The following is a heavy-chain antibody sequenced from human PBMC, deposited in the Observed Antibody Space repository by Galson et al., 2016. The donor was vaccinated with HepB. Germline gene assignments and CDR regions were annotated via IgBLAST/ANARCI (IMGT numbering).Heavy chain of an antibody. D-gene: IGHD6-6*01. CDR3: ARDGEYGTSSYYYDYAMDV. J-gene: IGHJ6*02. Sequence: SLRLSCAASGFTVSNKYMSWVRQAPGKGLEWVSLIYSDTGTYYADSVKGRFTISRDNSKNTVSLQMNSLTAEDTGVYYCARDGEYGTSSYYYDYAMDVWGQGTTVTVSS. CDR1: GFTVSNKY. V-gene: IGHV3-66*01. CDR2: IYSDTGT.